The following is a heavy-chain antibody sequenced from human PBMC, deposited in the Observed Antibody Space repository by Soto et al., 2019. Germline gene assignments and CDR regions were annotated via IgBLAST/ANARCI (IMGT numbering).Heavy chain of an antibody. V-gene: IGHV3-53*01. D-gene: IGHD2-2*01. CDR1: WFNVISNY. CDR2: IYSGGST. J-gene: IGHJ6*02. Sequence: PGGSLRLSCASSWFNVISNYMSWVRQAPGKGLEGVSVIYSGGSTYYADSVKGLFTISRDNSKNTLYLQMNSLRAEDTAVYYCARDRPYCSSTSCSPSYYSMDVWGQGTKVTVSS. CDR3: ARDRPYCSSTSCSPSYYSMDV.